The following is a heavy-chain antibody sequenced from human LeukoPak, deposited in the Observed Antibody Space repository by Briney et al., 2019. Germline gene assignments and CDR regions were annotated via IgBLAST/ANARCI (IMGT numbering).Heavy chain of an antibody. D-gene: IGHD4-17*01. CDR2: INAGNGNT. Sequence: ASVKVYCKASGYTFTTYDMHWVGQAPGQRLEWMGWINAGNGNTKYSQKFQGRVTITSDTSASTAYMELSSLRSEDTAVYYCARPDYGDTPPRYWGQGTLVTVSS. CDR3: ARPDYGDTPPRY. CDR1: GYTFTTYD. V-gene: IGHV1-3*01. J-gene: IGHJ4*02.